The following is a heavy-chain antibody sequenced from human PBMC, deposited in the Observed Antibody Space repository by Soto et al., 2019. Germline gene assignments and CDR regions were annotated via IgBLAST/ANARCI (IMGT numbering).Heavy chain of an antibody. CDR2: ISGSGGRA. J-gene: IGHJ3*01. D-gene: IGHD6-19*01. CDR1: GFTFSNYA. Sequence: EVHLLDSGGGFVRPGGSLRFSCAASGFTFSNYALNWVRQARGKGLVWVSVISGSGGRAYYAVSVQGRFNISRDNSKNTQHLQMNNLRNKDTPIYYCVREGSGGYSRGSFDSWSRRTKVTVAS. CDR3: VREGSGGYSRGSFDS. V-gene: IGHV3-23*01.